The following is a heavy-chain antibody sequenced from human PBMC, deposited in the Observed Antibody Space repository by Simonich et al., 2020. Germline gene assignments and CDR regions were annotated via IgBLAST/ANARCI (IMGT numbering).Heavy chain of an antibody. V-gene: IGHV4-38-2*01. CDR2: IYHSGST. Sequence: QVQLQESGPGLVKPSETLSLTCAVSGYSISSGYYWGWIRQPPGKGLEWIGSIYHSGSTYYNPSLKSGVTISVDTSKNQFSLKLSSVTAADTAVYYCARVGYSNYYYYGMDVWGQGTTVTVSS. J-gene: IGHJ6*02. CDR1: GYSISSGYY. D-gene: IGHD6-13*01. CDR3: ARVGYSNYYYYGMDV.